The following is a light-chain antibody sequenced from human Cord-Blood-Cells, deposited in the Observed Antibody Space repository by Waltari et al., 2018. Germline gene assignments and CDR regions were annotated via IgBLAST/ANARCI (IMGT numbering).Light chain of an antibody. CDR2: LGS. CDR3: MQALQTGT. Sequence: DIEMTQSPPSLPVHTGEPASMACRSSLSLLHSNGYNYLYWYLQKPGQSPQPLIYLGSNRAFGVPDRFSGSGSGTDFTLKISRVEAEDVGVYYCMQALQTGTFGQGTKVEIK. CDR1: LSLLHSNGYNY. V-gene: IGKV2-28*01. J-gene: IGKJ1*01.